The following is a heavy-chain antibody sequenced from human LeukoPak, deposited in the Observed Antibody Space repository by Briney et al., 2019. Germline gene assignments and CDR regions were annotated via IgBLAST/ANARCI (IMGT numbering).Heavy chain of an antibody. CDR1: GFTFSSYG. CDR2: IGTAGDT. V-gene: IGHV3-13*01. J-gene: IGHJ4*02. D-gene: IGHD5-18*01. CDR3: ARVDTAMVLDY. Sequence: GGSLRLPCAASGFTFSSYGMHWVRQATGKGLEWVSAIGTAGDTYYPGSVKGRFTISRENAKNSLYLQMNSLRAEDTAVYYCARVDTAMVLDYWGQGTLVTVSS.